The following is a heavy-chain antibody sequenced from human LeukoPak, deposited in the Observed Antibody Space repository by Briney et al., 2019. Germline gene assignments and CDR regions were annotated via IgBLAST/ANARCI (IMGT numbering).Heavy chain of an antibody. CDR2: ISGSGGST. CDR3: ARVSQVLAAADY. D-gene: IGHD6-13*01. J-gene: IGHJ4*02. CDR1: GFTFSSYA. V-gene: IGHV3-23*01. Sequence: PGGSLRLSCAASGFTFSSYAMSWVRQAPGKGLEWVSAISGSGGSTYYADSVKGRFTISRDNAKNSLYLQMNSLRAEDTAVYYCARVSQVLAAADYWGQGTLVTVSS.